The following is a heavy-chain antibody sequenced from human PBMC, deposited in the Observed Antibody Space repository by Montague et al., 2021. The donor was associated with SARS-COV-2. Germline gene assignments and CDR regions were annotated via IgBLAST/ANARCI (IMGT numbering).Heavy chain of an antibody. CDR1: GGSFNDYY. CDR2: INHSGST. D-gene: IGHD1-14*01. CDR3: ARETMTADAFDI. Sequence: SETLSLTCAVYGGSFNDYYWSWIRQPPGKGLEWMGQINHSGSTNYNPSLKSRVTISVDTSKNQFSLKLRSMTAADTAVYYCARETMTADAFDIWGQGTMVTVSS. J-gene: IGHJ3*02. V-gene: IGHV4-34*01.